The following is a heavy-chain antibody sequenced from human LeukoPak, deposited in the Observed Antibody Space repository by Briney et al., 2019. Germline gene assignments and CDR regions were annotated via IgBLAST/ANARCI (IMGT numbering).Heavy chain of an antibody. D-gene: IGHD5-24*01. CDR2: INPSGGST. Sequence: GASVKVSCKASGYTFTSYGISWVRQAPGQGLEWMGVINPSGGSTSYAQKFQGRVTMTRDTSTSTIYMELTSLRSEDTAVYYCARDGSVIRDSYLGYYYYYYYMDVWGKGTTVTVSS. CDR1: GYTFTSYG. V-gene: IGHV1-46*01. CDR3: ARDGSVIRDSYLGYYYYYYYMDV. J-gene: IGHJ6*03.